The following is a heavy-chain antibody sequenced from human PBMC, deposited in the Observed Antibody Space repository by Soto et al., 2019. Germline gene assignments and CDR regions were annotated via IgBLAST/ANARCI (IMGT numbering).Heavy chain of an antibody. J-gene: IGHJ4*02. CDR2: IYHSGST. Sequence: QVQLQESGPGLVKPSGTLSLTCAVSGGSISSSNWWSWVRQPPGKGLEWIGEIYHSGSTNYNPSLKSRRTISVDKSKNQFSLKLSPVTAADTAVYYWAGVTSEGEGDYGDYSLDYWGQGTLVTVSS. D-gene: IGHD4-17*01. CDR1: GGSISSSNW. CDR3: AGVTSEGEGDYGDYSLDY. V-gene: IGHV4-4*02.